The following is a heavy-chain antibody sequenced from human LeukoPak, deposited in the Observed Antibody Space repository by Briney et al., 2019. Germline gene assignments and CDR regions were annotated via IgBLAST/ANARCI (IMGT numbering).Heavy chain of an antibody. J-gene: IGHJ4*02. D-gene: IGHD4-17*01. CDR2: IYSGGST. CDR3: ARDDYGVHPTSFY. CDR1: GFTVSSNY. V-gene: IGHV3-53*01. Sequence: GGSLRLSCAASGFTVSSNYMSWVRQAPGKGLEWVSVIYSGGSTYYADSVKGRFTISRDNSKNTLYLQMNSLRAEDTAVYYCARDDYGVHPTSFYWGQGTLVTVSS.